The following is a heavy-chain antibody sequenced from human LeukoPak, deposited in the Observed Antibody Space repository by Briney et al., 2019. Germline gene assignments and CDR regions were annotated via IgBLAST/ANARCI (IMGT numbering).Heavy chain of an antibody. D-gene: IGHD6-19*01. CDR2: ISSSSSYI. CDR1: GFTFSSYS. J-gene: IGHJ4*02. CDR3: ARASVGYSSGWYVGTFDY. Sequence: GGSLRLSCAASGFTFSSYSMNWVRQAPGEGLEWVSSISSSSSYIYYADSVKGRFTISRDYAKNSLYLQMNSLRAEDTAVYYCARASVGYSSGWYVGTFDYWGQGTLVTVSS. V-gene: IGHV3-21*01.